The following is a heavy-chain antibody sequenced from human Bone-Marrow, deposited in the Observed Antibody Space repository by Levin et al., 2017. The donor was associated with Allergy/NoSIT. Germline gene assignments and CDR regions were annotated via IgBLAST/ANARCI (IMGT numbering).Heavy chain of an antibody. CDR3: ARATPLVRKYYFDY. CDR2: MNPNSGNT. D-gene: IGHD6-6*01. CDR1: GYTFTSYD. Sequence: ASVKVSCKASGYTFTSYDINWVRQATGQGLEWMAWMNPNSGNTGYAQKFQGRVTMTRNTSITTAYMELSSLRSEDTAVYYCARATPLVRKYYFDYWGQGTLVTVSS. V-gene: IGHV1-8*01. J-gene: IGHJ4*02.